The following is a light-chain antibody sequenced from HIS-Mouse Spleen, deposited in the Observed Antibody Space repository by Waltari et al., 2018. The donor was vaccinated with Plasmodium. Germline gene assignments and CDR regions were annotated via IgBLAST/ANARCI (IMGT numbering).Light chain of an antibody. V-gene: IGLV2-8*01. Sequence: QSALTQPPSAPGSPGQSVTISCTGTSTDVGGYHYVSWYQQHPGKAPKPMIYEVSKRPSGVPDRFSGSKSGNTASLTGSGLQAEDEADYYCSSYAGSNNLVFGGGTKLTVL. J-gene: IGLJ2*01. CDR2: EVS. CDR3: SSYAGSNNLV. CDR1: STDVGGYHY.